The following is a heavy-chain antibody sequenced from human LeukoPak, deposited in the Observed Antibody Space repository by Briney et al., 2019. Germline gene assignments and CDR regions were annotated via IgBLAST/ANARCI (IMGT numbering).Heavy chain of an antibody. CDR1: GYTFTNFG. J-gene: IGHJ4*02. CDR3: ARKPQRLPPDY. Sequence: ASVKVSCKTSGYTFTNFGISWVRQAPGQGLEWMGWISAYNGDTNYPQKLQGRVTMTTDKTTSTTYMELRSLRSDDTAVYYCARKPQRLPPDYWGQGTLVTVSS. D-gene: IGHD4-11*01. V-gene: IGHV1-18*01. CDR2: ISAYNGDT.